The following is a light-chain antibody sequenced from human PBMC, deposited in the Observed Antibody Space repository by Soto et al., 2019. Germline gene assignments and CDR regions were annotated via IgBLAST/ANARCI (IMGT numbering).Light chain of an antibody. CDR3: QQRSSWPRIT. CDR2: DAS. J-gene: IGKJ3*01. V-gene: IGKV3-11*01. CDR1: QSVGSS. Sequence: EIVLTQSPATLSLPPGERATLSCRASQSVGSSLAWYQQKPGQAPRLLIYDASNRATGIPARFSGSGSGTDFTLTISSLEPEDFAVYYCQQRSSWPRITFGPGTKVDIK.